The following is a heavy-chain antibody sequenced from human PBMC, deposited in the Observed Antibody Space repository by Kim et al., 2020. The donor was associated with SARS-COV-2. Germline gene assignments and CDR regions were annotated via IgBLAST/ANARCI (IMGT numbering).Heavy chain of an antibody. CDR3: AKREGYYDSSGYYPFDY. J-gene: IGHJ4*02. Sequence: VKSRFTISRDNSKNTLYLQMNSLRAEDTAVYYCAKREGYYDSSGYYPFDYWGQGTLVTVSS. V-gene: IGHV3-23*01. D-gene: IGHD3-22*01.